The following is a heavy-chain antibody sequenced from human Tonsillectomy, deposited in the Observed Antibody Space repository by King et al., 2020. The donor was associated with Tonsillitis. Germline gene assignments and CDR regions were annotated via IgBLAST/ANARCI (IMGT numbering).Heavy chain of an antibody. CDR3: ARFMRDSGGWSSLVAFDI. CDR1: GGSISSGGYS. J-gene: IGHJ3*02. Sequence: LQLQESGSGLVKPSQTLSLTCAVSGGSISSGGYSWSWIRQPPGKGLEWIGYIYHSGSTYYNPSLKSRVTISVDRSKNQFSLKLSSVTAADTAVYYCARFMRDSGGWSSLVAFDIWGQGTMVTVSS. D-gene: IGHD3-22*01. CDR2: IYHSGST. V-gene: IGHV4-30-2*01.